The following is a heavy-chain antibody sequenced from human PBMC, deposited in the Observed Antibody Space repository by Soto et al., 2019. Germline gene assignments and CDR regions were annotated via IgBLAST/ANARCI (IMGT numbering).Heavy chain of an antibody. CDR3: VKEARLADV. D-gene: IGHD6-25*01. V-gene: IGHV3-48*04. CDR2: ISGSSSNT. Sequence: GGSLRLSCAASGFTFSSYAMSWVRQVPGKGLEWLSYISGSSSNTNYADSVRGRFTISRDNAKNSLYLQMNSLRVEDTGVYYCVKEARLADVWGQGTTVTVSS. J-gene: IGHJ6*02. CDR1: GFTFSSYA.